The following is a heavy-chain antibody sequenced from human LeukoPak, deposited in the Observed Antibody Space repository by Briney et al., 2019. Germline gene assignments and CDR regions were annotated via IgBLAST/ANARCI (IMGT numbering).Heavy chain of an antibody. D-gene: IGHD3-3*01. CDR1: GGTFSSYA. CDR3: ALRWVLEWPRDGWFDP. CDR2: IIPIFGTA. V-gene: IGHV1-69*05. Sequence: VASVTVSCTASGGTFSSYAISWVRQAPGQGLEWMGGIIPIFGTANYAQKFQGRVTITTDESTSTAYMELSSLRSEDTAVYYCALRWVLEWPRDGWFDPWGQGTLVTVSS. J-gene: IGHJ5*02.